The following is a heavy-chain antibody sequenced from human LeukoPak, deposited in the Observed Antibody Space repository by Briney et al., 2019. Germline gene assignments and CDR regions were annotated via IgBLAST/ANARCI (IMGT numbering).Heavy chain of an antibody. CDR1: GFTFSSYA. V-gene: IGHV3-23*01. J-gene: IGHJ4*02. CDR2: ISGSGGST. Sequence: TGGSLRLSCAASGFTFSSYAMRWVRQAPGRVLEWVSSISGSGGSTYYADSVKGRFNISRDNSKNTLYLQMNSLRAEDTAVYYCAKDLDFSSGSQFDYGGQRTLVTVSS. CDR3: AKDLDFSSGSQFDY. D-gene: IGHD3-3*01.